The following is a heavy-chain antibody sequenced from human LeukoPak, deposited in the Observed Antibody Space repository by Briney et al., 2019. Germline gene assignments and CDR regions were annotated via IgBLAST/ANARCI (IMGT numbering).Heavy chain of an antibody. CDR2: ISSSGIYI. D-gene: IGHD2-15*01. J-gene: IGHJ4*02. CDR3: AKLAATRLSPFDY. CDR1: AFTFSSYS. V-gene: IGHV3-21*04. Sequence: GGSLRLSCAASAFTFSSYSMNWVRQAPGKGLEWVSSISSSGIYIYYADSVKGRFTISRDNSKNTLYLQMNSLRAEDTAVYYCAKLAATRLSPFDYWGQGTLVTVSS.